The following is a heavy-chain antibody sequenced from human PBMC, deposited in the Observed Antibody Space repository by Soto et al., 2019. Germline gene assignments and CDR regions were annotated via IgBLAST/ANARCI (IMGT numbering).Heavy chain of an antibody. Sequence: GSLRLSCAASGFTFSNSAMTWVRQAPAKGLEWVSTIRDSDSGGSTFYADSVKGRFTISRDDSKSTLYLQMSSLRAEDTAMYYCAKVRVGIDVDFDYWGQGALVTVSS. D-gene: IGHD2-21*01. CDR3: AKVRVGIDVDFDY. V-gene: IGHV3-23*01. J-gene: IGHJ4*02. CDR2: IRDSDSGGST. CDR1: GFTFSNSA.